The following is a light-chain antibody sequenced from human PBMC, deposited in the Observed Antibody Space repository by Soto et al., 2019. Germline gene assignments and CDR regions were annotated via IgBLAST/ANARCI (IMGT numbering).Light chain of an antibody. CDR1: SSDVGGYKY. V-gene: IGLV2-14*01. CDR2: EVS. Sequence: QSALTQPASVSGSPGQSITISCTGTSSDVGGYKYVSWYQHHPGKAPKVMIYEVSNRPSGVSNRFSGSKSGNTASLTISGLQAEDEADYYCSSYTSRSARVFGGGTQLTVL. J-gene: IGLJ3*02. CDR3: SSYTSRSARV.